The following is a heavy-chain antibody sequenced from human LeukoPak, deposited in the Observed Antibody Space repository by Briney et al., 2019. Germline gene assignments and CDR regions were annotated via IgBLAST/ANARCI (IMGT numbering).Heavy chain of an antibody. Sequence: ASVKVSCKASGYTFTGYYMHWVRQAPGQGLEWMGWINPNSGGTNYAQKFQGRVTMTRDTSISTAYMELSRLRSDDTAVYYCARGAYYHDSSGYYDDYWGQGTLVTVSS. J-gene: IGHJ4*02. CDR1: GYTFTGYY. V-gene: IGHV1-2*02. CDR2: INPNSGGT. CDR3: ARGAYYHDSSGYYDDY. D-gene: IGHD3-22*01.